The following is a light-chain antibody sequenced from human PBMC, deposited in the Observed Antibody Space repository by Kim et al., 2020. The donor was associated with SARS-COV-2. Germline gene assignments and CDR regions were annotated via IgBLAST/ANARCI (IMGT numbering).Light chain of an antibody. V-gene: IGLV1-40*01. CDR3: QSYDSSLRSV. J-gene: IGLJ2*01. CDR2: GNN. CDR1: SSNIGAGYD. Sequence: QSVLTQPPSVSVAPGQRVTISCTGSSSNIGAGYDVHWYQHLPGTAPKLLIYGNNNRPSGVPDRFSGSKSGTSASLAITGLQAEDEANYYCQSYDSSLRSVFGGGTQLTVL.